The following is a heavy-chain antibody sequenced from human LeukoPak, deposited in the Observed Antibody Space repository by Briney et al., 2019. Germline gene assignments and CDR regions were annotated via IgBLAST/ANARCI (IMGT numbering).Heavy chain of an antibody. J-gene: IGHJ5*02. D-gene: IGHD5-12*01. CDR2: ISSGSSYI. Sequence: GGSLRLSCAASRFTFSTYSMNWVRQAPGKGLEWVSSISSGSSYIYYADSVKGRFTISRDNAKNSLYLQMNSLRAEDTAVYYCARARVPRGYSGYDLKNWFDPWGQGTLVTVSS. V-gene: IGHV3-21*01. CDR1: RFTFSTYS. CDR3: ARARVPRGYSGYDLKNWFDP.